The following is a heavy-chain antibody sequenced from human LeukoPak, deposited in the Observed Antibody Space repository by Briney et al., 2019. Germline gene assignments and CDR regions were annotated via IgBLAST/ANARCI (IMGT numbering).Heavy chain of an antibody. V-gene: IGHV3-64D*06. D-gene: IGHD1-26*01. J-gene: IGHJ4*02. CDR1: VFTFSYYG. CDR3: VKAMLGATFDS. Sequence: GGSLRLSCSASVFTFSYYGMHWVREAPGKGLEYVSGINSKGDDTLYADSVKGRFTISRDNSRNRVYLQMSRLRPEDTAVCYCVKAMLGATFDSWGQGTLVTVSS. CDR2: INSKGDDT.